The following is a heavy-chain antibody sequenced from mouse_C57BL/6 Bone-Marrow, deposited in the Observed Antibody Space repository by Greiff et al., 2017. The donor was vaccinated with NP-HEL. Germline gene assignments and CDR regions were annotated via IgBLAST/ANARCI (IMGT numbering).Heavy chain of an antibody. Sequence: QVQLQQPGAELVKPGASVKMSCKASGYTFTSYWITWVKQRPGQGLEWIGDIYPGSGSSNYNEKFKSKATLTVDTSSSTAYMQLSSLTSEDSAVYYCAREGYGSSFYAMDYWGQGTSVTVSS. CDR2: IYPGSGSS. J-gene: IGHJ4*01. V-gene: IGHV1-55*01. D-gene: IGHD1-1*01. CDR1: GYTFTSYW. CDR3: AREGYGSSFYAMDY.